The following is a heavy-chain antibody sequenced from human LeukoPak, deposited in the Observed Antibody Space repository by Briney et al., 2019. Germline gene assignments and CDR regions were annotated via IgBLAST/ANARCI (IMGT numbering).Heavy chain of an antibody. CDR3: AKEGSSWYSGSWFDP. J-gene: IGHJ5*02. CDR1: GFTFSSYA. D-gene: IGHD6-13*01. Sequence: GGSLRLSCAASGFTFSSYAMSWVRQAPGKGLEWVSAISGGGGSTYYADSVKGRFTISRDNSKNTLYLQMNSLRAEDTAVYYCAKEGSSWYSGSWFDPWGQGTLVTVSS. CDR2: ISGGGGST. V-gene: IGHV3-23*01.